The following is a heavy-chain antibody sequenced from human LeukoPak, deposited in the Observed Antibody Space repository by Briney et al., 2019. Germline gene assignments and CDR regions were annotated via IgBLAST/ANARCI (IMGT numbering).Heavy chain of an antibody. D-gene: IGHD3-3*01. J-gene: IGHJ4*02. CDR2: ISNSGRT. Sequence: SQTLSLTCTVSGGSISTGGYYWSWIRQHPGKGLEWIGYISNSGRTYYNPSLKSRITISVDTSKNQFSLKLTSVTAADTAVYYCARGVPEYYDFWSGYFYYFDYWGQGTLVTVSS. CDR3: ARGVPEYYDFWSGYFYYFDY. CDR1: GGSISTGGYY. V-gene: IGHV4-31*03.